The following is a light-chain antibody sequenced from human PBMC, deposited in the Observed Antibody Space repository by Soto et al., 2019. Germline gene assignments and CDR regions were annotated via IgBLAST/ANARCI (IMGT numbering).Light chain of an antibody. CDR3: AAWDDSLRGHV. J-gene: IGLJ1*01. Sequence: QAVVTQPPSVSGTPGQRVTISCSGSGSNIGNNYVFWYQHLPGAAPKLLMYKNNQRTSGVPDRFSGSKSDTSASLAISGLRSEDEADYYCAAWDDSLRGHVFGTGTKLTV. CDR2: KNN. CDR1: GSNIGNNY. V-gene: IGLV1-47*01.